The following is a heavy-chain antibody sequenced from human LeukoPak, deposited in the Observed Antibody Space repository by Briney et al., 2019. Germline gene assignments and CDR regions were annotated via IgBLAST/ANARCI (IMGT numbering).Heavy chain of an antibody. CDR1: GGSFSGYY. Sequence: SETLSLTCAVYGGSFSGYYWSWIRQPPGKGLEWIGEINHSGSTNYNPSLKSRVTISVDTSKNQFSLKLSSVTAADTAVYYCARGDQAYCGGDCCSKGHGTHYWGQGTLVTVSS. CDR2: INHSGST. V-gene: IGHV4-34*01. CDR3: ARGDQAYCGGDCCSKGHGTHY. D-gene: IGHD2-21*02. J-gene: IGHJ4*02.